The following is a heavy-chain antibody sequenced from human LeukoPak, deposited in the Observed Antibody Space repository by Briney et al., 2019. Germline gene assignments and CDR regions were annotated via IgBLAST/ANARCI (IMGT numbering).Heavy chain of an antibody. CDR2: IYPGDSDT. J-gene: IGHJ3*02. CDR1: GYSFTSYW. CDR3: ARRSSGGAVAAIFDAFDI. V-gene: IGHV5-51*01. D-gene: IGHD6-19*01. Sequence: GESLKISCKGSGYSFTSYWIGWVRQMPGKGLEWMGIIYPGDSDTRYSPSFQGQVTISADKSISTAYLQWSSLKASDTAMYYCARRSSGGAVAAIFDAFDIWGQGTMVTVSS.